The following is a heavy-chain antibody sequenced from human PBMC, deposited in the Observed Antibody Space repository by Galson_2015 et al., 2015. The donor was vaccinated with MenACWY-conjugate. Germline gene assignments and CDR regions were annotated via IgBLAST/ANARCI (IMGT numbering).Heavy chain of an antibody. CDR3: VRESRELGY. Sequence: SLRLSCAASGFTFSDYYMSWIRQAPGKGLEWVSFISSTSSYTKNADSVKGRFTISRDNAKNSLHLQMNSLRAEDTAVYYCVRESRELGYWGQGTLVTVSS. D-gene: IGHD1-26*01. J-gene: IGHJ4*02. CDR1: GFTFSDYY. V-gene: IGHV3-11*06. CDR2: ISSTSSYT.